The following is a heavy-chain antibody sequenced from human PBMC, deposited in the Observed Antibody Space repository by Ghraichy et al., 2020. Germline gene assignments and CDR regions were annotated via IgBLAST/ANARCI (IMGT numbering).Heavy chain of an antibody. CDR1: GGSFSGYY. CDR2: INHSGST. J-gene: IGHJ2*01. D-gene: IGHD2-2*01. CDR3: ARGIVVVPAAPGGWYFDL. Sequence: ETLSLTCAVYGGSFSGYYWSWIRQPPGKGLEWIGEINHSGSTNYNPSLKSRVTISVDTSKNQFSLKLSSVTAADTAVYYCARGIVVVPAAPGGWYFDLWGRGTLVTVSS. V-gene: IGHV4-34*01.